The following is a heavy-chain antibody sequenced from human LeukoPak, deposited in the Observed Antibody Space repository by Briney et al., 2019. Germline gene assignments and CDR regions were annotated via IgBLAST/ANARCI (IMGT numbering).Heavy chain of an antibody. Sequence: GGSLRLSCAASGFTFNQYVIHWARRAPGKGLEWVAVISNEGITRFYATSVKGRCTISRDDSKNTVYLQLSSLRVEDTAVYYCVREGYYDSGGPFSGYFDYWGRGDLVTVSS. CDR2: ISNEGITR. J-gene: IGHJ4*02. CDR1: GFTFNQYV. V-gene: IGHV3-30*04. D-gene: IGHD3-22*01. CDR3: VREGYYDSGGPFSGYFDY.